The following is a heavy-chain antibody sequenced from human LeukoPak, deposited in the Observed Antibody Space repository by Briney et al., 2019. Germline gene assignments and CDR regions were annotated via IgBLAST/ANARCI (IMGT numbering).Heavy chain of an antibody. CDR1: GGSISSGDYY. V-gene: IGHV4-30-4*01. Sequence: SETLSLTCTVSGGSISSGDYYWSWIRQPPGKGLVWIGYIYYSGSTYYNPSLKSRVTISVDTSKNQFSLKLSSVTAADTAVYYCARDNQDILTGFDYWGQGTLVTVSS. CDR3: ARDNQDILTGFDY. J-gene: IGHJ4*02. CDR2: IYYSGST. D-gene: IGHD3-9*01.